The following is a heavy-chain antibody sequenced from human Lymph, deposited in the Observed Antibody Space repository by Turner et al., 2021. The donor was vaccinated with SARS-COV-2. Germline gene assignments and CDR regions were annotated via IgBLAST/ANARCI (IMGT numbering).Heavy chain of an antibody. CDR2: IWYDGSNK. Sequence: VQLVESGGGVVQPGRSLRLSCAASGFTFSGYGMHWVRQAPGKGLGWVEVIWYDGSNKYYADSVKGRFTISRDNSKNTLYLQMNSLRAEDTAVYYCARDLRFGELPAADHWGQGTLVTVSS. V-gene: IGHV3-33*01. J-gene: IGHJ4*02. D-gene: IGHD3-10*01. CDR3: ARDLRFGELPAADH. CDR1: GFTFSGYG.